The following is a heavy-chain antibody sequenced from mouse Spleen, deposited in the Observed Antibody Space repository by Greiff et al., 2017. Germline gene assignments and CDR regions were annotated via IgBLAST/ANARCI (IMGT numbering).Heavy chain of an antibody. CDR1: GYAFSSSW. J-gene: IGHJ2*01. D-gene: IGHD2-3*01. Sequence: QVQLKQSGPELVKPGASVKISCKASGYAFSSSWMNWVKQRPGKGLEWIGRIYPGDGDTNYNGKFKGKATLTADKSSSTAYMQLSSLTSEDSAVYFCARLYDGYYEGYFDYWGQGTTLTVSS. V-gene: IGHV1-82*01. CDR3: ARLYDGYYEGYFDY. CDR2: IYPGDGDT.